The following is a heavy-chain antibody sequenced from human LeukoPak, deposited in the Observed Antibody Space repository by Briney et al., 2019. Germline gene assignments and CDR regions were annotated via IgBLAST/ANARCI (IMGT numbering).Heavy chain of an antibody. V-gene: IGHV3-15*01. CDR1: GFTFSNAW. CDR3: TRQQLVFDC. CDR2: IKSISDGGTT. D-gene: IGHD6-13*01. Sequence: GGSLRLSCAASGFTFSNAWMSWVRQAPGKGLEWVGHIKSISDGGTTDYAAPVRGRFTISRDDSKNTLYLQMSSLKTEDTAVYYCTRQQLVFDCLGQGTLVTVSS. J-gene: IGHJ4*02.